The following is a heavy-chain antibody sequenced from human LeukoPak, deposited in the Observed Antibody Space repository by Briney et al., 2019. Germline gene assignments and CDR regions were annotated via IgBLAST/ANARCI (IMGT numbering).Heavy chain of an antibody. CDR1: GFTFSSYW. V-gene: IGHV3-7*01. D-gene: IGHD3-10*01. CDR3: ALLGWFGELLG. J-gene: IGHJ4*02. Sequence: GGSLRLSCAASGFTFSSYWMSWVRQAPGKGLEWVANIKQDGSEKYYVDAVKGRVTISRDNAKNSLYLQMNSLRAEDTAVYYCALLGWFGELLGWGQGTLVTVSS. CDR2: IKQDGSEK.